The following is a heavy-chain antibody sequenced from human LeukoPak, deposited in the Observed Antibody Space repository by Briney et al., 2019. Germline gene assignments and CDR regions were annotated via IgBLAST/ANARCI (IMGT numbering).Heavy chain of an antibody. CDR2: IKSKTDGGTI. V-gene: IGHV3-15*07. CDR3: STDYYGSGRPGFGY. D-gene: IGHD3-10*01. Sequence: GGSLRLSCAASGFTFSKAWMNWVRQAPGMGLEWVGRIKSKTDGGTIDHAAPVKGRFTISRDDSKNMMYLQMNSLKTEDTAVYYCSTDYYGSGRPGFGYWGQGSLVTVSS. J-gene: IGHJ4*02. CDR1: GFTFSKAW.